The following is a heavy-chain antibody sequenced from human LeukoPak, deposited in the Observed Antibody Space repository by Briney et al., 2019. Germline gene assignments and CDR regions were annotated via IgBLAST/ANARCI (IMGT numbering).Heavy chain of an antibody. CDR3: TRHPPYCTNGVCYFDY. J-gene: IGHJ4*02. D-gene: IGHD2-8*01. V-gene: IGHV3-73*01. Sequence: GGSLRLSCAASGFTFSGSAMHWVRQASGKGLEWVGRIRSKANSYATAYAASVKGRFTISRDDSKNTAYLQMNSLKTEDTAVYYCTRHPPYCTNGVCYFDYWGQGTLVTASS. CDR1: GFTFSGSA. CDR2: IRSKANSYAT.